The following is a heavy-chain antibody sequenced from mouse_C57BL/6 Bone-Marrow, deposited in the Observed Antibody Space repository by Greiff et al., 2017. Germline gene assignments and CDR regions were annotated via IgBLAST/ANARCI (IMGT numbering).Heavy chain of an antibody. D-gene: IGHD3-2*02. CDR1: GYTFTSYW. CDR2: IDPSNGAT. J-gene: IGHJ2*02. CDR3: ARKGSGYLYDMDY. V-gene: IGHV1-52*01. Sequence: QVQLQQPGAELVRPGSSVKLSCTASGYTFTSYWMHWVKQRPIQGLEWIGNIDPSNGATHYNQKFKGKATLTVDKSSSTAYMPLSSLTSGDSAVYYCARKGSGYLYDMDYWGQGTSLTVSS.